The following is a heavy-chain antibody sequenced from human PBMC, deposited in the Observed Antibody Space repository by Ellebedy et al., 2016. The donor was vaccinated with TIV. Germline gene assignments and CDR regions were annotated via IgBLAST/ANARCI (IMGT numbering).Heavy chain of an antibody. D-gene: IGHD2-15*01. CDR3: ARAGHCSGGSCYANDY. CDR1: GGSFSGYY. J-gene: IGHJ4*02. V-gene: IGHV4-34*01. Sequence: MPSETLSLTCAVYGGSFSGYYWSWIRQPPGKGLEWIGEINHSGSTNYNPSLKSRVTISVDTSKNQFSLKLSSVTAADTAVYYCARAGHCSGGSCYANDYWGQGTLVTVSS. CDR2: INHSGST.